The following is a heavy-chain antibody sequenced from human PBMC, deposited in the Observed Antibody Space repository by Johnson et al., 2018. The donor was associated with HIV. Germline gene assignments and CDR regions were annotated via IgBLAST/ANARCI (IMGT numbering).Heavy chain of an antibody. CDR1: GFTVSSNY. D-gene: IGHD3-10*01. J-gene: IGHJ3*01. Sequence: VQLVESGGGLVQPGGSLRLSCAASGFTVSSNYMSWVRQAPGKGLEWVSVIYSGGSTYYADSVKGRFTISRYNAKNSVYLQMNNLRADDTTVYYCVRGHYGSGSYYAFVVWGQGTMVTVSS. CDR3: VRGHYGSGSYYAFVV. V-gene: IGHV3-66*01. CDR2: IYSGGST.